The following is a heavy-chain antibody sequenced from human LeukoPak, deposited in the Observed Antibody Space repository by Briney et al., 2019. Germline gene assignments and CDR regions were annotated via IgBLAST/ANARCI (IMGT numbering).Heavy chain of an antibody. CDR2: INPNSGGT. Sequence: SVTVSCXASGYTFTGYYMHWVRQAPGQGLEWMGWINPNSGGTNYAQKFQGRVTMTRDTSISTAYMELSRMRSDETGVYYGAIKDVVVVPAAMTDDYWGQGTLVTVSS. CDR3: AIKDVVVVPAAMTDDY. D-gene: IGHD2-2*01. J-gene: IGHJ4*02. CDR1: GYTFTGYY. V-gene: IGHV1-2*02.